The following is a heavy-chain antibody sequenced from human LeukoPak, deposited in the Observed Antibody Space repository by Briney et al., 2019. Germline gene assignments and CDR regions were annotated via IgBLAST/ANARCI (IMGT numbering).Heavy chain of an antibody. CDR2: INPNNDGT. CDR1: GYSFTDYP. Sequence: GASVKVSCKASGYSFTDYPVHWVRLAPGQGLEWMGWINPNNDGTQYAQKFQGRVTMTRDTSISTAYMELSSLRSDDTAVYYCARPDSSSWFYFDYWGQGTLVTVSS. V-gene: IGHV1-2*02. J-gene: IGHJ4*02. D-gene: IGHD6-13*01. CDR3: ARPDSSSWFYFDY.